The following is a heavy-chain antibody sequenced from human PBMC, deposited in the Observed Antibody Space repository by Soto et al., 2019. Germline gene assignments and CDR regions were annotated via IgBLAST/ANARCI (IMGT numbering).Heavy chain of an antibody. CDR3: ARWDGDYGDYTYGGGDGGMNAFDI. Sequence: ASVKVSCKASGYTFTGYYMHWVRQAPGQGLEWMGWINPNSGGTNYAQKFQGWVTMTRDTSISTAYMELSRLRSDDTAVYYCARWDGDYGDYTYGGGDGGMNAFDIWGQGTMVTVSS. D-gene: IGHD4-17*01. CDR2: INPNSGGT. CDR1: GYTFTGYY. V-gene: IGHV1-2*04. J-gene: IGHJ3*02.